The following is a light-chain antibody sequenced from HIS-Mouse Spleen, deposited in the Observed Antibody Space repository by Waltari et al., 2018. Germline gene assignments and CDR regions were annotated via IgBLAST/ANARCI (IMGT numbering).Light chain of an antibody. CDR2: EDS. Sequence: SYELTQPPSVSVSPGQTARITCSGDALPKKYAYWYQQKSGQAPVLVIYEDSKRPSGIPERFSGSSSGTMATVTISGAQVEDEADYYCYSTDSSGNHYVFGTGTKVTVL. CDR3: YSTDSSGNHYV. CDR1: ALPKKY. J-gene: IGLJ1*01. V-gene: IGLV3-10*01.